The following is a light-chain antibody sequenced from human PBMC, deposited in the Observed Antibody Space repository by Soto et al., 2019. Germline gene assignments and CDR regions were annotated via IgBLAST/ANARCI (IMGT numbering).Light chain of an antibody. CDR2: GVS. CDR3: SSYAGSDNWV. CDR1: SSDVGGYNY. J-gene: IGLJ2*01. Sequence: QSALTQPPSESGSPGQSVTISCTGTSSDVGGYNYVSWYQQHPGKAPKLMISGVSERPSGVPDRFSGSKSGNTASLTVSGLQAEDEADYYCSSYAGSDNWVFGGGTKLTVL. V-gene: IGLV2-8*01.